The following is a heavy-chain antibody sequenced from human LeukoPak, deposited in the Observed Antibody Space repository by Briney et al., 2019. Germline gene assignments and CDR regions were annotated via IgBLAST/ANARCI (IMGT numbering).Heavy chain of an antibody. CDR3: AKDGEVGWFGGLPGASWFDP. Sequence: PGGSLRLSCAASGFTFSTYGMHWVRQAPGKGLEWVAFIRYDGSNKYYADSVKGRFTISRDNSKNTLYLQMNSLRAEDTAVYYCAKDGEVGWFGGLPGASWFDPWGQGTLVTVSS. J-gene: IGHJ5*02. CDR1: GFTFSTYG. V-gene: IGHV3-30*02. D-gene: IGHD3-10*01. CDR2: IRYDGSNK.